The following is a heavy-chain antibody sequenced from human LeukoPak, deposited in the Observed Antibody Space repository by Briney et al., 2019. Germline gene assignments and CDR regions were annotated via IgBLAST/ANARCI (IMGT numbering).Heavy chain of an antibody. V-gene: IGHV4-34*01. CDR3: ARGTHCSSTGCYWAPPWFDP. D-gene: IGHD2-2*01. CDR2: INHSGST. J-gene: IGHJ5*02. Sequence: SETLSLTCAVYGGSFSGYYWSWIRQPPGKGLEWIGEINHSGSTNYNPSLKSRVTISVDTSKNQFSLKLSSVTAADTAVYYCARGTHCSSTGCYWAPPWFDPWGQGTLVTVSS. CDR1: GGSFSGYY.